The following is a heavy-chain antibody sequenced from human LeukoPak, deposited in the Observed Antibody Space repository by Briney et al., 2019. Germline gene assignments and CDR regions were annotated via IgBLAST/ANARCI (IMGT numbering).Heavy chain of an antibody. D-gene: IGHD1-26*01. CDR1: GGSISSGGYS. V-gene: IGHV4-30-4*07. CDR2: IYYSGST. J-gene: IGHJ4*02. Sequence: SQTLSLTCAVSGGSISSGGYSWSWIRQPPGKGLEWIGYIYYSGSTNYNPSLKSRVTISVDTSKNQFSLKLSSVTAADTAVYYCARRGGYGATYFDYWGQGTLVTVSS. CDR3: ARRGGYGATYFDY.